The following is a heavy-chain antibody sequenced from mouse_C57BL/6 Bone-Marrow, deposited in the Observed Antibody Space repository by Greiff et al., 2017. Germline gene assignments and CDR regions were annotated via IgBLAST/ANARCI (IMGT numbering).Heavy chain of an antibody. CDR3: ARENYSNFGGFAY. Sequence: VQLQQPGAELVKPGASVKLSCKASGYSFTDYNMNWVKQSNGKSLEWIGVINPNYGTTSYNQKFKGKATLTVDQSSSTAYMQLNSLTSEDSAVYYCARENYSNFGGFAYWGQGTLVTVSA. CDR1: GYSFTDYN. D-gene: IGHD2-5*01. CDR2: INPNYGTT. V-gene: IGHV1-39*01. J-gene: IGHJ3*01.